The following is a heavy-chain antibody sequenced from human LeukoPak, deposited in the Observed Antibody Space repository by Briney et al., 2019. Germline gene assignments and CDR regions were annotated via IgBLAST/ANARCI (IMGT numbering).Heavy chain of an antibody. CDR1: GFTFSSYA. CDR2: MTGSGDFT. Sequence: GGSLRLSCTTSGFTFSSYAMSWVRQAPGKGLEWVSTMTGSGDFTYYADSVKGRLTVSRDNSKNTLYLHMSSLRAEDTAIYYCANPDSSGFYLSIRFDFWGQGTLVTVSS. V-gene: IGHV3-23*01. J-gene: IGHJ4*02. D-gene: IGHD3-22*01. CDR3: ANPDSSGFYLSIRFDF.